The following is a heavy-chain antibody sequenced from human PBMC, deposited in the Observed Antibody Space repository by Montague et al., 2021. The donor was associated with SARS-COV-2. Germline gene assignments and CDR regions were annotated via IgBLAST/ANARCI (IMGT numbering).Heavy chain of an antibody. CDR3: ASGIYPSGSYYNRYYYGLSI. J-gene: IGHJ6*02. D-gene: IGHD3-10*01. V-gene: IGHV4-34*01. Sequence: SETLSLTCAVHGGSLSGYYWSWIRQPPEKGLEWIGEINHSASTKXNPSPKGPVTISIDTSKNQFSLKMTSVTAADTATYYCASGIYPSGSYYNRYYYGLSIWGPGTTVIVSS. CDR2: INHSAST. CDR1: GGSLSGYY.